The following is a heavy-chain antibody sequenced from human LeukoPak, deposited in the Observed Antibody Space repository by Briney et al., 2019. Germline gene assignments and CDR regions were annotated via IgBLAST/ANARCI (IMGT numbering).Heavy chain of an antibody. CDR1: GGSISSYY. J-gene: IGHJ2*01. Sequence: SETLSLTCTVSGGSISSYYWNWVRQPPGRGREWRWYIYYTGSTNYNSSLTSRVTISLDTSKNQFSLTLNSVTAADTAVYYCARVTVHTGYWYFDLWGRGTLVTVSS. CDR3: ARVTVHTGYWYFDL. CDR2: IYYTGST. D-gene: IGHD4-11*01. V-gene: IGHV4-59*01.